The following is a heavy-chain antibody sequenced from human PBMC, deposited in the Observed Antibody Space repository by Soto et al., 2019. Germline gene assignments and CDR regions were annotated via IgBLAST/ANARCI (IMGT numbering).Heavy chain of an antibody. CDR3: ARVATSIRLEWLGPYYYYMDV. D-gene: IGHD3-3*01. CDR1: GFTFSSYW. Sequence: PGGSLRLSCAASGFTFSSYWMSWVRQAPGKGLEWVANIKQDGSEKYYVDSVKGRFTISRDNAKNSLYLQMNSLRAEDTAVYYCARVATSIRLEWLGPYYYYMDVWGKGTTVTVSS. V-gene: IGHV3-7*01. J-gene: IGHJ6*03. CDR2: IKQDGSEK.